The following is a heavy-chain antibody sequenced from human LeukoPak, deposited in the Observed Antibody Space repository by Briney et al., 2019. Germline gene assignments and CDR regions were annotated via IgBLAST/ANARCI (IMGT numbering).Heavy chain of an antibody. Sequence: GGSLRLSCAASGFTFSTYSMNWVRQAPGKGLEWVSYISSSSSTIYYADSVKGRFTISRDNAKNSLYLQMNSLRAEDTAVYHCAGQIGYCSDGNCYFDYWGQGTLVTVSS. CDR1: GFTFSTYS. D-gene: IGHD2-15*01. CDR3: AGQIGYCSDGNCYFDY. V-gene: IGHV3-48*01. CDR2: ISSSSSTI. J-gene: IGHJ4*02.